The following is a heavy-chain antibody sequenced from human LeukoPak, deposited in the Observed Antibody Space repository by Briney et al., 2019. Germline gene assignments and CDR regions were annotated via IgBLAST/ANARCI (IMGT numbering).Heavy chain of an antibody. D-gene: IGHD6-19*01. J-gene: IGHJ5*02. CDR2: ISGSGGST. Sequence: GGSLRLSCAASGFTFSSYAMSWVRQAPGKGLEWVSAISGSGGSTYYADSVKGRFTISGDNSKNTLYLQMNSLRAEDTAVYYCAKGGSGWYRGWFDPWGQGTLVTVSS. CDR3: AKGGSGWYRGWFDP. V-gene: IGHV3-23*01. CDR1: GFTFSSYA.